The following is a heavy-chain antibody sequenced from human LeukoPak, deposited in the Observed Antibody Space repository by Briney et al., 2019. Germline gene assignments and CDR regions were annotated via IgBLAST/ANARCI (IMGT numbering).Heavy chain of an antibody. J-gene: IGHJ4*02. CDR1: GFTFGSYA. D-gene: IGHD3-22*01. Sequence: GGSLRLSCAASGFTFGSYAMSWVRQAPGKGLEWVSAISGSGGSTYYADSVKGRFTISRDNSKNTLYLQMNSLRAEDTAVYYCAKDWEQYYYDSSGYFDYWGQGTLVTVSS. CDR3: AKDWEQYYYDSSGYFDY. V-gene: IGHV3-23*01. CDR2: ISGSGGST.